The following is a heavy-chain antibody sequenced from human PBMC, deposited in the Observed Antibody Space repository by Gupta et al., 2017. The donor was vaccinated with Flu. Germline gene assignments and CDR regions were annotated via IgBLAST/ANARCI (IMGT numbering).Heavy chain of an antibody. D-gene: IGHD2-2*02. CDR3: AAARYCSSTSCYTRVGENKYYFDY. CDR1: GGTFSSYT. V-gene: IGHV1-69*02. Sequence: QVQLAQSGDEVKKPGSSVKVSCKASGGTFSSYTISWVRQAPGQGLEWMGRIIPILGIANYAQKFQGRVTITADKSTSTAYMELSSLRSEDTAVYYCAAARYCSSTSCYTRVGENKYYFDYWGQGTLVTVSS. CDR2: IIPILGIA. J-gene: IGHJ4*02.